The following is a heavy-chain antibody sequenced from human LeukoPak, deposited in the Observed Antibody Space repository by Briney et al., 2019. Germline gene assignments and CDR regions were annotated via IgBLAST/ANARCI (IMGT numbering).Heavy chain of an antibody. CDR1: GYTFTSYG. CDR2: ISAYNGNT. Sequence: ASVKVSCKASGYTFTSYGISWVRQAPGQGLEWMGWISAYNGNTNYAQKLQGRVTMARDTSIGTAYMELSSLRSEDTAVYYCARALSGCVLCFDYWGQGSLVTVSS. J-gene: IGHJ4*02. V-gene: IGHV1-18*01. CDR3: ARALSGCVLCFDY. D-gene: IGHD5-12*01.